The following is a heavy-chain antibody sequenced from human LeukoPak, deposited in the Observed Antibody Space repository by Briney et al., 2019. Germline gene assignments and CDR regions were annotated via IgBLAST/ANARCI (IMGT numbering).Heavy chain of an antibody. CDR1: GYTFTSYA. D-gene: IGHD6-19*01. Sequence: ASVKVSCKASGYTFTSYAMDWVRQAPGQRLEWMGWINAGNGNTKYSQKFQGRVTITRDTSASTAYMELSSLRSEDTAVYYCARHAGAVAGPMAFDIWGQGTMVTVSS. CDR3: ARHAGAVAGPMAFDI. J-gene: IGHJ3*02. CDR2: INAGNGNT. V-gene: IGHV1-3*01.